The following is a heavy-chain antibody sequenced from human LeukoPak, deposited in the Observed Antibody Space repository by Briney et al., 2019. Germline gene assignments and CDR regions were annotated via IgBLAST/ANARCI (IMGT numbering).Heavy chain of an antibody. Sequence: PSETLSLTCAVYGGSFSGCYWSWIRQPPGKGLEWIGEINHSGSTNYNPSLKSRVTISVDTSKNQFSLKLSSVTAADTAVYYCARMGSSIYWGQGTLVTVSS. D-gene: IGHD3-10*01. CDR2: INHSGST. CDR1: GGSFSGCY. J-gene: IGHJ4*02. CDR3: ARMGSSIY. V-gene: IGHV4-34*01.